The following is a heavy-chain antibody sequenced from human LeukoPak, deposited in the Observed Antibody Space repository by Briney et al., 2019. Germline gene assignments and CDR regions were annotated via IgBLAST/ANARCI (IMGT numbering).Heavy chain of an antibody. D-gene: IGHD2-2*01. CDR1: GFTFSNYA. V-gene: IGHV3-23*01. Sequence: GGSLRLSCAASGFTFSNYAMSWVRQAPGKGLEWVSAVSASGTNSYYADSVKGRFTISRDNSKNMLYLQMNILRAQDTAVCFCAKSRGIYCRSSSCSFDYWGQGILVTVSS. CDR2: VSASGTNS. CDR3: AKSRGIYCRSSSCSFDY. J-gene: IGHJ4*02.